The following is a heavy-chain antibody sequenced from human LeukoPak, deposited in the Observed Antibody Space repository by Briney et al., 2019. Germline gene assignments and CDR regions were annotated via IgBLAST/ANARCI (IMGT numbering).Heavy chain of an antibody. J-gene: IGHJ2*01. D-gene: IGHD2-15*01. CDR3: ARFPAWCSGGDFRWYFDP. CDR2: IKQSGST. CDR1: GGSFSGYY. V-gene: IGHV4-34*01. Sequence: PSETLSLTCAVYGGSFSGYYWSWIRQPPGKRLEWDGEIKQSGSTSYEPPLKSRVAIAVDTSNSQFALKLSSVTAPDTAVHYYARFPAWCSGGDFRWYFDPWGRGTLVTVSS.